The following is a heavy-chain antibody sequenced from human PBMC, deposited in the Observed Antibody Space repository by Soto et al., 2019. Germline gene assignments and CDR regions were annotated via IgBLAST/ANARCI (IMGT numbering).Heavy chain of an antibody. D-gene: IGHD4-17*01. CDR2: ISGSGGRT. Sequence: GGSLRLSCAASGFTFSSYAMSWVRQAPGKGLEWVSAISGSGGRTYYADSVKGRFTISRDNSKNTLYLQMNSLRAEDTAVYYCAASGQNDYGDYDWYFDLWGRGTLVTVSS. J-gene: IGHJ2*01. CDR3: AASGQNDYGDYDWYFDL. CDR1: GFTFSSYA. V-gene: IGHV3-23*01.